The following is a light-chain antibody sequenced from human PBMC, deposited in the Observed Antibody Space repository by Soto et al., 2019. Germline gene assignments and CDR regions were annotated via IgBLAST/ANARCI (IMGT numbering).Light chain of an antibody. CDR2: RNN. Sequence: QSVLTQTPSASGTPGQRVTISCSGSSSNIGSNYVYWYQQLPGTAPKLLIHRNNQRPSGVPDRFSGSKSGTSVSLAISGLRSEDEADYYCAAWDDSLSGRYVFGTGTKLTVL. CDR3: AAWDDSLSGRYV. CDR1: SSNIGSNY. V-gene: IGLV1-47*01. J-gene: IGLJ1*01.